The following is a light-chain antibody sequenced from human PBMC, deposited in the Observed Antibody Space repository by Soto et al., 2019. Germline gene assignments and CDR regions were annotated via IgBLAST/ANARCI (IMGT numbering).Light chain of an antibody. CDR3: QRYGTSVT. CDR1: QSVIRTY. V-gene: IGKV3-20*01. CDR2: GAS. Sequence: EIVLTQSPGTLSLSPGERVTLSCRASQSVIRTYLAWYQQKPGQAPRLLIYGASRRATGIPDRFSGSGSGTDFALTISRLEPEDFAVYYCQRYGTSVTFGGGTRVEIK. J-gene: IGKJ4*01.